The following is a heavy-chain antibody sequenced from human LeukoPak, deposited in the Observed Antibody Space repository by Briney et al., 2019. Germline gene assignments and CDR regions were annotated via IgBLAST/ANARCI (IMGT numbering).Heavy chain of an antibody. CDR2: ISSSGSTI. Sequence: PGGSLRLSCAASGFTFSSYEMNWVRQAPGKGLEWVSYISSSGSTIYYADSVKGRFTISRDNAKNSLYLQMNSLRAEDTAVYYCARDKGTAMAREYYGMDVWGKGTTVTVSS. CDR1: GFTFSSYE. J-gene: IGHJ6*04. D-gene: IGHD5-18*01. CDR3: ARDKGTAMAREYYGMDV. V-gene: IGHV3-48*03.